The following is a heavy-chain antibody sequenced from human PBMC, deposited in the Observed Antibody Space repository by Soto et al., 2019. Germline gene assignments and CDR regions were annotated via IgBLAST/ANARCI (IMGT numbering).Heavy chain of an antibody. D-gene: IGHD3-3*01. V-gene: IGHV5-51*01. Sequence: GESLKISCKGSGYSFTSYWIGWVRQMPGKGLEWMGIIYPGDSDTRYSPSFQGQVTISADKSISTAYLQWSSLRAEDTAVYYCAKDLVAYDFWSGYYFPTYGMDVWGQGTTVTVSS. CDR2: IYPGDSDT. J-gene: IGHJ6*02. CDR3: AKDLVAYDFWSGYYFPTYGMDV. CDR1: GYSFTSYW.